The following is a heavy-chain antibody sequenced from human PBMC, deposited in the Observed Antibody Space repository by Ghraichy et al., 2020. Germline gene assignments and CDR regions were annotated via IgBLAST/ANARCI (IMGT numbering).Heavy chain of an antibody. CDR3: ARGAGVEGNWFDP. J-gene: IGHJ5*02. D-gene: IGHD2-15*01. CDR1: GFTFSSYW. V-gene: IGHV3-74*01. CDR2: INSDGSST. Sequence: GGSLRLSCAASGFTFSSYWMHWVRQAPGKGLVWVSRINSDGSSTSYADSVKGRFTISRDNAKNTLYLQMNSLRAEDTAVYYCARGAGVEGNWFDPWGHGTLVTVSS.